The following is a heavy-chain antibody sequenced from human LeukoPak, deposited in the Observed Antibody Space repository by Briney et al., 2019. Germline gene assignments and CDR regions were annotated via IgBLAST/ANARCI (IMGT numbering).Heavy chain of an antibody. Sequence: SETLSLTCTVTGGSISSYYGNWIRQPPGKGLEWIGYIYYSGSTNYNPSLKSRVTISVDTSKNQFSLKLSSVTAADTAVYYCARGHSGRGGIDPWGQGTLVTVSS. D-gene: IGHD3-10*02. J-gene: IGHJ5*02. V-gene: IGHV4-59*01. CDR3: ARGHSGRGGIDP. CDR2: IYYSGST. CDR1: GGSISSYY.